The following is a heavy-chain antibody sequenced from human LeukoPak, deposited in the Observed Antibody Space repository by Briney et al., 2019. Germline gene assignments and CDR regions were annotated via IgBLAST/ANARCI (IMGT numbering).Heavy chain of an antibody. CDR3: AKDAAGPEY. CDR2: ISAGGGST. Sequence: GGSLSLSCEASGPTFGDYSMTWVGQPPGKGLFWVSGISAGGGSTYYADSVKGRFTISRDNSRNTLYLQMNSLRAEDTAVYYCAKDAAGPEYWGQGTLVTVSS. CDR1: GPTFGDYS. J-gene: IGHJ4*02. D-gene: IGHD6-13*01. V-gene: IGHV3-23*01.